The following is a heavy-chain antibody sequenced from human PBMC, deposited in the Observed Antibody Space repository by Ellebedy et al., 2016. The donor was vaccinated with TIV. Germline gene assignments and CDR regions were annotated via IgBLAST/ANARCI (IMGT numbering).Heavy chain of an antibody. CDR2: IYPDDADP. CDR1: GYNFKNSW. V-gene: IGHV5-51*01. D-gene: IGHD4-17*01. CDR3: ASLPNTAAANP. Sequence: GESLKISCQASGYNFKNSWIGWVRQTPGKGLEWIGKIYPDDADPTYSPPFEGQVIISADKSTNTAYLQWNSLRASDSAIYYCASLPNTAAANPWGQGTLVTVS. J-gene: IGHJ5*02.